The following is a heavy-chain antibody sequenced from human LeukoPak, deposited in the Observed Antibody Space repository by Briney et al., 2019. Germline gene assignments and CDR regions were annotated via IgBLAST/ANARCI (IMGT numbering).Heavy chain of an antibody. V-gene: IGHV1-18*01. Sequence: ASVKVLCKAFGYTFTDYGLSWVRPAPGQGPEWMGWISAYSGDTNYARMVQGRVTFTTDTSTSNAHLDLKRLTSHDSAHYYCAGAYPQGVVVVPPAVGRAFDIWGQGTMVIVSA. J-gene: IGHJ3*02. CDR2: ISAYSGDT. D-gene: IGHD2-2*01. CDR3: AGAYPQGVVVVPPAVGRAFDI. CDR1: GYTFTDYG.